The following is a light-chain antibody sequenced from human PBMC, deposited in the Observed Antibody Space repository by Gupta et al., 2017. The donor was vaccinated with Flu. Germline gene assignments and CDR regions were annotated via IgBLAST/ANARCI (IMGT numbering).Light chain of an antibody. CDR3: FSHAGSYSVV. CDR1: SRDVGDYDY. V-gene: IGLV2-11*03. CDR2: YVT. J-gene: IGLJ2*01. Sequence: VTISRTGTSRDVGDYDYVCWYQLHTGQPPKLMLYYVTNCPCCFPPRFSDSKSGNSASLTISVLSDEEEADYYSFSHAGSYSVVFGGGTKLTVL.